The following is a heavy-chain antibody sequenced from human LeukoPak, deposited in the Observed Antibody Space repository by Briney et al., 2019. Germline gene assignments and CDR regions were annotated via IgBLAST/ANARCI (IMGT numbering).Heavy chain of an antibody. D-gene: IGHD3-9*01. CDR1: GFTFSSYA. Sequence: GGSLRLSCAASGFTFSSYAVSWVRQAPGKGLGWVSAISGSGGSTYYADSVKGRFTISRDNSKNTLYLQMNSLRAEDTAVYYCAKGGFLYYDILTGYYHGGYFDYWGQGNLVTVSS. CDR3: AKGGFLYYDILTGYYHGGYFDY. V-gene: IGHV3-23*01. J-gene: IGHJ4*02. CDR2: ISGSGGST.